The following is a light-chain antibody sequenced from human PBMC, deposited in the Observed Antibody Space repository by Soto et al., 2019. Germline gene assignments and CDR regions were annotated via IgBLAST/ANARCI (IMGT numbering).Light chain of an antibody. J-gene: IGLJ1*01. CDR3: GTWDSSLSATYV. CDR2: DNN. CDR1: SPNIGNNY. Sequence: QSVLTQPPSLSAAPGQKVTISCSGSSPNIGNNYVSWYQQLPGTAPKLLIYDNNKRPSGIPDRFSGSKSGTSATLGITGLQTGDEADYYCGTWDSSLSATYVFGTGTKVTVL. V-gene: IGLV1-51*01.